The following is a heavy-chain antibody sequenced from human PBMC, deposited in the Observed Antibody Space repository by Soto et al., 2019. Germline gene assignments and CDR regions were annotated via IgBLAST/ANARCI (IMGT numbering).Heavy chain of an antibody. CDR1: GYTFTSYA. CDR3: ARLGDPGGGYYYYYYMDV. D-gene: IGHD4-17*01. V-gene: IGHV1-3*01. Sequence: GASVKVSCKASGYTFTSYAMHWVRQAPGQRLEWMGWINAGNGNTKYSQKFQGRVTITRDTSASTAYMELSSLRSEDTAVYYCARLGDPGGGYYYYYYMDVWGKGTTVTVSS. CDR2: INAGNGNT. J-gene: IGHJ6*03.